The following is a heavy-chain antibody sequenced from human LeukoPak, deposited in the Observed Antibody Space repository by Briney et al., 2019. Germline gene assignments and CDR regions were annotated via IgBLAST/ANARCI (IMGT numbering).Heavy chain of an antibody. CDR2: IYYSTNT. V-gene: IGHV4-39*01. Sequence: SETLSLTRSVSGESIKSTSNYWAWVRQPPGKGLEWIGHIYYSTNTYYNSSLKSRVTTSDDTSKNQVSLSLRSVTAADTALYFCVRRVAGTFYFDKWGEGSLVSVSS. CDR3: VRRVAGTFYFDK. D-gene: IGHD6-19*01. J-gene: IGHJ4*02. CDR1: GESIKSTSNY.